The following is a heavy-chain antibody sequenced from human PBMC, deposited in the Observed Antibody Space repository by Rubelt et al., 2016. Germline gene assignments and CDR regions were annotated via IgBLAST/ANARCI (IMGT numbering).Heavy chain of an antibody. Sequence: QVQLVQSGAEVKKPGSSVKVSCKASGGTFSSYAISWVRQAPGQGLEWMGRINPDSGGTNYAQKFQGRVTMTRDTSISTAYVQLGNLEYDDTAGDDCAVAYNSKWVWGHGTLVTVSS. D-gene: IGHD6-13*01. V-gene: IGHV1-2*02. CDR2: INPDSGGT. J-gene: IGHJ4*01. CDR1: GGTFSSYA. CDR3: AVAYNSKWV.